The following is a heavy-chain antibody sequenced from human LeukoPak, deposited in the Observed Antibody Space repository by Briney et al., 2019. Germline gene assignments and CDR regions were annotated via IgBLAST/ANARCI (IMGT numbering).Heavy chain of an antibody. CDR2: IYYSGST. CDR1: GGSISSYY. D-gene: IGHD2-2*01. J-gene: IGHJ5*02. V-gene: IGHV4-59*01. CDR3: ARGIVVPAAKFDP. Sequence: SETLSLTCTVSGGSISSYYWSWIRQPPGKGLEWIGYIYYSGSTNYNPSLKSRVTISVDTSKNQFSLKLSSVTAADTAVYYCARGIVVPAAKFDPWGQGTLVTVSS.